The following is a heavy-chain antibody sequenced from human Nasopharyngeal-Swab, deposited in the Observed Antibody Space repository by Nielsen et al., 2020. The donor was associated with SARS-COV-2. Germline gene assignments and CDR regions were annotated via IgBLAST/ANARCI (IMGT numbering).Heavy chain of an antibody. CDR1: GDSMSSYY. CDR2: IYYSGST. J-gene: IGHJ4*02. CDR3: AREMASFDN. V-gene: IGHV4-59*01. Sequence: SETLSLTCTVSGDSMSSYYWSWIRQPPGKGPEWIGYIYYSGSTNYNPSLKSRVTISVDTSENQFSLKLRSVTAADTAVYYCAREMASFDNWGQGTLVTVSS. D-gene: IGHD5-24*01.